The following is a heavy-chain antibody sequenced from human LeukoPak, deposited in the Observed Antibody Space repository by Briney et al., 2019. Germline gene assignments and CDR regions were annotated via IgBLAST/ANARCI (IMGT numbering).Heavy chain of an antibody. Sequence: GGSLRLSCAASGFTVSSNYMSWVRQAPGKGLEWISYIGSSGSPTHYADSVGGRFTISRDNAKNSLYLQMNSLRDEDTAVYFCARRPYSDTSGRLSDVWGQGTTVTVSS. V-gene: IGHV3-48*02. D-gene: IGHD3-22*01. CDR2: IGSSGSPT. CDR1: GFTVSSNY. CDR3: ARRPYSDTSGRLSDV. J-gene: IGHJ6*02.